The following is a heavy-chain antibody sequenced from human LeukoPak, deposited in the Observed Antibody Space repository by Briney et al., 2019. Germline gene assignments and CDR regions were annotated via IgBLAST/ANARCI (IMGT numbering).Heavy chain of an antibody. Sequence: SVKVSCKASGGTFSSYTISWVRQAPGQGLEWMGRIIPILGIANYAQKFQGRVTITADKSTSTAYMELSSLRSEDTAVYYCARYVVVPAANQGGNWFDPWGQGTTVTVSS. CDR3: ARYVVVPAANQGGNWFDP. D-gene: IGHD2-2*01. V-gene: IGHV1-69*02. J-gene: IGHJ5*01. CDR1: GGTFSSYT. CDR2: IIPILGIA.